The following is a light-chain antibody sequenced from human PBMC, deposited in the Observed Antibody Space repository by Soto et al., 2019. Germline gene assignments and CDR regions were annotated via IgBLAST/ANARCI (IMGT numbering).Light chain of an antibody. CDR2: GAS. Sequence: EIVMTQSPATLSVSPGERATVSCRASQSVSSNLAWYQQKPGQAPRLLIYGASTRATGIPARFSGSGSGTEFTLTISSLQSEDLAVYYCQQYNNWPRTFGQGTKVEIK. CDR1: QSVSSN. J-gene: IGKJ1*01. V-gene: IGKV3-15*01. CDR3: QQYNNWPRT.